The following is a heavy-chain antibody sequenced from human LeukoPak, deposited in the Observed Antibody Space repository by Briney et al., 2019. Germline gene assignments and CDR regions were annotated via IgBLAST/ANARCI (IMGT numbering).Heavy chain of an antibody. Sequence: PSETLSLTCTVSGGSISSYYWSWIRQPAGKGLEWIGRIYTSGSTNYNPSLKSRVTMSVGTSKNQFSLKLSSVTAADTAVYYCARVRYYGSGSYPYNDYWGQGTLVTVSS. CDR3: ARVRYYGSGSYPYNDY. V-gene: IGHV4-4*07. CDR2: IYTSGST. D-gene: IGHD3-10*01. CDR1: GGSISSYY. J-gene: IGHJ4*02.